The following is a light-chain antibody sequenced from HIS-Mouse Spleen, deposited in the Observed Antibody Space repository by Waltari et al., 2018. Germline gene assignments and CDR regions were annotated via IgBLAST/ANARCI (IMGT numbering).Light chain of an antibody. J-gene: IGLJ3*02. CDR3: AAWDDSLNGWV. CDR1: SSNIGSNT. Sequence: QSVLTQPPSASGTPGQRVTISCSGSSSNIGSNTVTWYQQPPGTAPKLLRYSNNQRPSGVPDRFSGSKSGTSASLAISGLQSEDEADYYCAAWDDSLNGWVFGGGTKLTVL. V-gene: IGLV1-44*01. CDR2: SNN.